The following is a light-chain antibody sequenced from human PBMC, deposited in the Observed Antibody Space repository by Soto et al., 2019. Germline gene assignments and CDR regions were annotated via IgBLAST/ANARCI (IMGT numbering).Light chain of an antibody. J-gene: IGKJ5*01. CDR1: QSISSTY. Sequence: EIVLTQSPGTLSLSPGEGASLSCRASQSISSTYLAWYQQKPGQAPRLLIYGASNRATGIPARFSGSGSGTDFTLTIGRLEPEDFAAYYCQHYGNSPIIFGQGTRLEIK. CDR2: GAS. V-gene: IGKV3-20*01. CDR3: QHYGNSPII.